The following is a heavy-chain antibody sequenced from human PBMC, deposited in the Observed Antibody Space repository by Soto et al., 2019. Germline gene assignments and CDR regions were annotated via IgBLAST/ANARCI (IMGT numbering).Heavy chain of an antibody. V-gene: IGHV1-18*01. D-gene: IGHD5-18*01. Sequence: QVQLVQSGAEVKKPGASVKVSCKASGYTFTSYGISWVRQAPGQGLEWMGWISAYNGNTKYAQKLQGRVTMTTDTATGTAYMELRSPRSDDTAVYYCARDLSYGLCDYWGQGTHGHRLL. J-gene: IGHJ4*02. CDR3: ARDLSYGLCDY. CDR2: ISAYNGNT. CDR1: GYTFTSYG.